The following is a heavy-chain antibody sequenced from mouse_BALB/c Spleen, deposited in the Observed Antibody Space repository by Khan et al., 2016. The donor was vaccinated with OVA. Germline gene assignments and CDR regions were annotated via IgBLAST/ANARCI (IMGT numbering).Heavy chain of an antibody. CDR2: ISDGGGYT. Sequence: EVELVESGGDSVKPGGSLKLSCAASGFTFSDYYMYWVRLTPEKRLEWVATISDGGGYTYHVDRVKGRFTISRDDAKNNLYLQMSSQEVEETAWYYCARVFYGDPFAYWGQGTLVTVSA. CDR1: GFTFSDYY. V-gene: IGHV5-4*02. CDR3: ARVFYGDPFAY. J-gene: IGHJ3*01. D-gene: IGHD2-13*01.